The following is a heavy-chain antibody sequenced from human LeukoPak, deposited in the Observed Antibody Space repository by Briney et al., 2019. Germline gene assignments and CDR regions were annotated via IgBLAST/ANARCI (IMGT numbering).Heavy chain of an antibody. CDR3: ARSLYDFWSGHFGFDP. V-gene: IGHV5-51*01. CDR1: GYSFTSYW. Sequence: GESLKISCKGSGYSFTSYWIGWVRQMPGKGLEWMGIIYPGDSDTRYSPSFQGQVTISADKSISTAYLQWSSLKASDTAMYYCARSLYDFWSGHFGFDPWGQGTLVTVSS. J-gene: IGHJ5*02. CDR2: IYPGDSDT. D-gene: IGHD3-3*01.